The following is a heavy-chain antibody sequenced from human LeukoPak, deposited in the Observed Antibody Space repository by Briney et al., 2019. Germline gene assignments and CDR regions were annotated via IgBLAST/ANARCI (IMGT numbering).Heavy chain of an antibody. CDR3: ARDPFKYYDSSGYYYWVY. CDR1: GFTFSSYA. V-gene: IGHV3-30*01. D-gene: IGHD3-22*01. J-gene: IGHJ4*02. CDR2: ISYDGSNK. Sequence: PGGSLRLSCAASGFTFSSYAMHWVRQAPGKGLEWVAVISYDGSNKYYADSVKGRFTISRDNSKNTLYLQMNSLRAEDTAVYYCARDPFKYYDSSGYYYWVYWGQGTLVTVSS.